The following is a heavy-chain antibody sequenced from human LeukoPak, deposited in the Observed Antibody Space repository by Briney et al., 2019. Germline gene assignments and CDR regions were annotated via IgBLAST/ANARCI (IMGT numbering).Heavy chain of an antibody. CDR2: IYYRGST. CDR3: ARDRTSKHLYDINGFYASGYFDL. V-gene: IGHV4-31*03. CDR1: GGYISSGGYY. J-gene: IGHJ2*01. D-gene: IGHD3-22*01. Sequence: SQTLSPTRRVSGGYISSGGYYWDWIRQPPGKGLEGIGYIYYRGSTSCNPSLRSRVAISVDTSENQFSLRLSSVTAADTAVYYCARDRTSKHLYDINGFYASGYFDLWGRGTLVTVSS.